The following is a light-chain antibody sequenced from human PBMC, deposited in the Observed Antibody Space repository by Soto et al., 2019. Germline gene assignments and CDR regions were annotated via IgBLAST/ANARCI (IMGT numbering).Light chain of an antibody. CDR1: NIGSYN. J-gene: IGLJ1*01. V-gene: IGLV3-21*02. Sequence: SYELSQPPSVSVAPGQTARITCGGNNIGSYNVHWYQQKPGLAPVLVVYDDRDRPSGIPERFSGSNSGNTAALTISRVEAGDEGDYYCQVWDTTSDHFFFGTGTKVTVL. CDR3: QVWDTTSDHFF. CDR2: DDR.